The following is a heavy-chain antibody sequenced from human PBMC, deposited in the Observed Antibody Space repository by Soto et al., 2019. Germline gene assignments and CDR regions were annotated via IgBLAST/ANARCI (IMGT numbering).Heavy chain of an antibody. J-gene: IGHJ4*02. CDR3: ASAFDFWSAYFDY. Sequence: GETLKISCAASGFTFRSYAMHWVRQAPGKGLEWGEIISYNEKYKNYADSVKGRFTISRDNSKYMLYLQMISLRTEDTVVYYCASAFDFWSAYFDYWGQGSLVTVSS. D-gene: IGHD3-3*01. V-gene: IGHV3-30*04. CDR1: GFTFRSYA. CDR2: ISYNEKYK.